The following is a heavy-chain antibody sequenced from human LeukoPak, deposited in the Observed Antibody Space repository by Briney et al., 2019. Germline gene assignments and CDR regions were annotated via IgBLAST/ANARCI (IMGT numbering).Heavy chain of an antibody. D-gene: IGHD4-17*01. J-gene: IGHJ4*02. Sequence: NPSQTLSLTCTVSGGSISSGHYYWSWIRQPPGKDLEWIGYIFKSGSTYYNPSLKSRVSISIDTSKNQFSLKLSSVAAADTAVYYCARVTAVTSVNYWGQGTLVTVSS. CDR3: ARVTAVTSVNY. CDR2: IFKSGST. CDR1: GGSISSGHYY. V-gene: IGHV4-30-4*01.